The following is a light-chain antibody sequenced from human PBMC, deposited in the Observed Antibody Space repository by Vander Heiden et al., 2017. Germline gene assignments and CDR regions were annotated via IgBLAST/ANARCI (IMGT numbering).Light chain of an antibody. Sequence: EIVLTQSPGTLSLSPGERATLSCRASQSVAGSNVAWYQQRPGQAPRLLIYGGSNRATGIPDRFSGSGSGTDFILTISRLQSEDFVVYYCQQYGSSPWTFGQGTKVEI. J-gene: IGKJ1*01. CDR2: GGS. CDR3: QQYGSSPWT. CDR1: QSVAGSN. V-gene: IGKV3-20*01.